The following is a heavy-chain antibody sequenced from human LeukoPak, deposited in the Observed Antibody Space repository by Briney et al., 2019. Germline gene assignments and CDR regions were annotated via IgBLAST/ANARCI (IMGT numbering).Heavy chain of an antibody. J-gene: IGHJ4*02. CDR1: GFTFSSYG. V-gene: IGHV3-33*01. CDR3: ARDRSPYSGGYYY. D-gene: IGHD2-21*01. CDR2: IWYDGSNK. Sequence: GGSLRLSCAASGFTFSSYGMHWVRQAPGKGLEWVAVIWYDGSNKYYADSVKGRFTISRDNSKNTLYLQMNSLRAEDTAVYYCARDRSPYSGGYYYWGQGTLVTVSS.